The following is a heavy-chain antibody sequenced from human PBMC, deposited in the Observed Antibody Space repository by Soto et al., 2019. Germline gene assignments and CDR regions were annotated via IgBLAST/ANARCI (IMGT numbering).Heavy chain of an antibody. J-gene: IGHJ5*02. CDR3: ARYYDSSSPWFDP. CDR2: IIPIFGTA. D-gene: IGHD3-22*01. Sequence: GASVKVSCKASGGTFSSYAISWVRQAPGQGLEWMGGIIPIFGTANYAQKFQGRVTITADESTSTAYMELSSLRSEDTAAYYCARYYDSSSPWFDPWGQGTLVTVS. CDR1: GGTFSSYA. V-gene: IGHV1-69*13.